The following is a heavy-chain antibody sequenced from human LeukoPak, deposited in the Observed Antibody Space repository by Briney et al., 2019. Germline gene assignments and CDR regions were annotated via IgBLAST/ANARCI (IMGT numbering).Heavy chain of an antibody. J-gene: IGHJ4*02. D-gene: IGHD3-10*01. V-gene: IGHV4-30-2*06. Sequence: SQTLSLTCSVSGGSISSGPYFWSWIRQSPGQGLEWIGYIWPSGSTNYNPPLSGRVAISLDKSRNHFTLMVTAVTAADTAVYYCARDPYGSGLFDYWGQGTLVTVSS. CDR1: GGSISSGPYF. CDR3: ARDPYGSGLFDY. CDR2: IWPSGST.